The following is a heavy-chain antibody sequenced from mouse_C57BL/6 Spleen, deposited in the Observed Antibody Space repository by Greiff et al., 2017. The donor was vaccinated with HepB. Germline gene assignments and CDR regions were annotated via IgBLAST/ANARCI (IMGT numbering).Heavy chain of an antibody. D-gene: IGHD2-3*01. V-gene: IGHV3-6*01. CDR3: ASSIDGYYGRAY. CDR2: ISYDGSN. CDR1: GYSITSGYY. Sequence: DVQLQESGPGLVKPSQSLSLTCSVTGYSITSGYYWNWIRQFPGNKLEWMGYISYDGSNNYNPYLKNRISITSDTSKNQFFLKLNSVTTEDTATYYCASSIDGYYGRAYWGQGTLVTVSA. J-gene: IGHJ3*01.